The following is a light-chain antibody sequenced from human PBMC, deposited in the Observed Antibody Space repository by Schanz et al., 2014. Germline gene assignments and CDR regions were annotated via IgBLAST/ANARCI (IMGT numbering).Light chain of an antibody. J-gene: IGKJ1*01. Sequence: EIVLTQSPGTLSLSPGERATLSCRASQSVSRNLAWYQQKPGQAPRLLIYDASTRATGIPARFSGSGSGTEFTLTISSLQSEDFAVYYCQQYNNWPRTFGQGTKVEI. CDR3: QQYNNWPRT. V-gene: IGKV3-15*01. CDR1: QSVSRN. CDR2: DAS.